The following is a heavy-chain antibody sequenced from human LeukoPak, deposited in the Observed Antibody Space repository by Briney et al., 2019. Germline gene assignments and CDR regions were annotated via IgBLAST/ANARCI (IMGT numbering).Heavy chain of an antibody. D-gene: IGHD3-9*01. J-gene: IGHJ4*02. CDR1: GYTFTGYY. CDR2: INPNSGGT. CDR3: ARDSEYDILTGYYSIDY. Sequence: ASVKVSCKASGYTFTGYYMHWVRQAPRQGLEWMGWINPNSGGTNYAQKFQGRVTMTRDTSISTAYMELSRLRSDDTAVYYCARDSEYDILTGYYSIDYWGQGTLVTVSS. V-gene: IGHV1-2*02.